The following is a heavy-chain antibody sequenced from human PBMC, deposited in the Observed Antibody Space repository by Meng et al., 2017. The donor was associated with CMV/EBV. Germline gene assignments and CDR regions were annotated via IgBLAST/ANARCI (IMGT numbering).Heavy chain of an antibody. Sequence: SETLSLTCTVSGGSISSSSYYWGWIRQPPGKGLEWIGSIYYSGSTYYNPSLKSRVTISVDTSKNQFSLKLSSVTAADPAVYYCARHRQQLILHAFDIWGQGTMVTVSS. V-gene: IGHV4-39*01. CDR3: ARHRQQLILHAFDI. J-gene: IGHJ3*02. CDR1: GGSISSSSYY. D-gene: IGHD6-13*01. CDR2: IYYSGST.